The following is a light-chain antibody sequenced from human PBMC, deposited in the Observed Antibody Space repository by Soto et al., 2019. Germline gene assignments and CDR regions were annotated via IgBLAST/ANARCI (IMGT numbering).Light chain of an antibody. CDR1: QSVRSN. J-gene: IGKJ4*01. CDR2: AAS. V-gene: IGKV3-15*01. Sequence: EIVMTQSPATLSVSPGERATLSCRASQSVRSNLAWYQQKPGQAPRLLIYAASTRATGIPAKFSGSGSGTECTLTISSLQSEDFAVYYCQQYNNWPPLTFGGGTKVEIK. CDR3: QQYNNWPPLT.